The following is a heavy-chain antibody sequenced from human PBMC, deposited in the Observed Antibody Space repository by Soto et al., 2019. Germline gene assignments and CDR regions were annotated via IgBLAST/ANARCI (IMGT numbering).Heavy chain of an antibody. D-gene: IGHD4-17*01. J-gene: IGHJ4*02. V-gene: IGHV3-21*01. CDR1: GFTFSSYS. CDR3: ASDQDYGDGGFDY. Sequence: EVQLVESGGGLVKPGGSLRLSCAASGFTFSSYSMNWVRQAPGKGLEWVSSISSSSSYIYYADSVKGRFTISRDNAKNSLYLQMNSLRAEDTAVYYCASDQDYGDGGFDYGGQGTLVTVSS. CDR2: ISSSSSYI.